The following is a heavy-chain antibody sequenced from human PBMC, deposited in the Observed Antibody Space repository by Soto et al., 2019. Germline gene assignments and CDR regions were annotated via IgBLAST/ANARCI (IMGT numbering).Heavy chain of an antibody. CDR2: INAGGGTT. V-gene: IGHV1-46*01. J-gene: IGHJ5*02. Sequence: QVQLVQSGAEVKKPGTSVKVSCKASEDTFTNYHLHWVRQAPGQGLEWMGIINAGGGTTSYAKKFQGRVTMTRDTSTRTVYLELRSLRSDDTAVYYCARGQWAFPLDAWGQGTLLTVSS. D-gene: IGHD1-26*01. CDR1: EDTFTNYH. CDR3: ARGQWAFPLDA.